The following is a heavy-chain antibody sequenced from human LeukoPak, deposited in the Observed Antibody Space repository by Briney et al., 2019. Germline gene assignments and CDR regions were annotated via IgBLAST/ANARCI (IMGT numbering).Heavy chain of an antibody. CDR2: ISSSSSYI. CDR3: VRQYYYGSGSYLWAPDY. J-gene: IGHJ4*02. V-gene: IGHV3-21*01. Sequence: GGSLRLSCAASGFTFSSYSMHWVRQAPGKGLEWVSSISSSSSYIYYADSMKGRFTISRDNAKNSLYLQMNSLRAEDTAVYHCVRQYYYGSGSYLWAPDYWGQGTLVTVSS. CDR1: GFTFSSYS. D-gene: IGHD3-10*01.